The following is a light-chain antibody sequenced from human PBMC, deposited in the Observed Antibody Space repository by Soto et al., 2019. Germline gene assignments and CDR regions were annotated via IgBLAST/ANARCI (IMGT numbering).Light chain of an antibody. CDR2: AAS. Sequence: IQLTQSPSSLSASVGDRVTITCRASQGISSYLAWYQQKPGKAPKLLIYAASTLQSGVPSRFSGSGSGTDFTLNISSLQPEDFATYYCQQLNSYPLTFGPGTKVDI. CDR1: QGISSY. J-gene: IGKJ3*01. CDR3: QQLNSYPLT. V-gene: IGKV1-9*01.